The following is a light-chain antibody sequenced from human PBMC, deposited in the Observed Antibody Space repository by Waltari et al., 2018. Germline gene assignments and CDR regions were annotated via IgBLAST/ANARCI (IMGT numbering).Light chain of an antibody. Sequence: SYELTHQPSVSVSPGQTASITCSGDNLGDKYACWYQQKPGQSPVLAIYQDSKRPSGLPERFSGSNSGNTATLTISGTQAMDEADYYCQAWDSSTVVFGGGTKLTVL. CDR2: QDS. CDR1: NLGDKY. V-gene: IGLV3-1*01. J-gene: IGLJ2*01. CDR3: QAWDSSTVV.